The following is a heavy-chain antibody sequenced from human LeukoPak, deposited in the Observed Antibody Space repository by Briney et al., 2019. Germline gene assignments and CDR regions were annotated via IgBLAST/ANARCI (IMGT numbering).Heavy chain of an antibody. CDR2: ISYDGSNK. D-gene: IGHD1-1*01. CDR1: GFTFSSCA. J-gene: IGHJ5*02. Sequence: GRSLRLSCAASGFTFSSCAMHWVRQAPGKGLEWVVVISYDGSNKYYADSVKGRFTISRDNSKNTLYLQMNSLRAEDTAVYYCARAPRGQLNWFDPWGQGTLVTVSS. CDR3: ARAPRGQLNWFDP. V-gene: IGHV3-30-3*01.